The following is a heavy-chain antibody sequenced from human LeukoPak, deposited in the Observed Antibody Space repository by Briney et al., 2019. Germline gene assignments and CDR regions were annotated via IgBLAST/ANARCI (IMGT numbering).Heavy chain of an antibody. CDR1: GGSISSYY. J-gene: IGHJ4*02. Sequence: SETLSLTCTVSGGSISSYYWSWIRQPPGKGLEWLGYIYYSGCANYNTYLKSRVTISVDTSKNQFSLKLSSVTAADTAVYFCARDGGYCSGGSCYLYFDYWGQGTLVTVSS. D-gene: IGHD2-15*01. V-gene: IGHV4-59*01. CDR3: ARDGGYCSGGSCYLYFDY. CDR2: IYYSGCA.